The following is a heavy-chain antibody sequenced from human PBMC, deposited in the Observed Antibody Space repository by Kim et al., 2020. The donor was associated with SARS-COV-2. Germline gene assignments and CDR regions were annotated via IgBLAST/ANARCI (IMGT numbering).Heavy chain of an antibody. J-gene: IGHJ5*02. V-gene: IGHV1-69*01. CDR3: ARDRTGSGTWFDP. Sequence: CAQKFQGRVTITADESTSTAYMELSSLRSEDTAVYYCARDRTGSGTWFDPWGQGTLVTVSS. D-gene: IGHD3-10*01.